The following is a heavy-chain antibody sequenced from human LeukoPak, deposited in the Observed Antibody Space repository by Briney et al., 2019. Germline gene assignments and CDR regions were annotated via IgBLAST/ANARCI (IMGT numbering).Heavy chain of an antibody. CDR2: IIPILGIA. CDR1: GGTFSSYA. J-gene: IGHJ4*02. Sequence: GASVKVSCKGSGGTFSSYAISWVRQAPGQGLEWMGRIIPILGIANYARKFQGRVTITADKSTSTAYMELSSLRSEDTAVYYCASEFYDSSGYPYYWGQGTLVTVSS. D-gene: IGHD3-22*01. CDR3: ASEFYDSSGYPYY. V-gene: IGHV1-69*04.